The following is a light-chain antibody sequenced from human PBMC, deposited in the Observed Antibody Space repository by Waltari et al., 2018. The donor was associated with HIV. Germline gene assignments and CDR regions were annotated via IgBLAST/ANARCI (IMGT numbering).Light chain of an antibody. J-gene: IGLJ2*01. CDR1: TTHIRRDC. CDR3: AAWDDSLSGSTWV. CDR2: RDN. V-gene: IGLV1-47*01. Sequence: QSVLLQPHSPSRKLGQSVTTSFSTTTTHIRRDCVNWYHKLPGTAPILLIDRDNQRPSGVPDRFSGSKSGTSASLAISGLRSEDEADYYCAAWDDSLSGSTWVFGGGTTVTVL.